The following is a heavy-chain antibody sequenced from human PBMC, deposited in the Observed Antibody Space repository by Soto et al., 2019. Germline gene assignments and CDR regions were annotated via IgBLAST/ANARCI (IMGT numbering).Heavy chain of an antibody. CDR2: IYYSGST. V-gene: IGHV4-30-4*01. CDR3: ARDGDSSGWYGLRRPKKGGNYYYGMDV. CDR1: GGSISSGDYY. J-gene: IGHJ6*02. Sequence: SETLSLTCTVSGGSISSGDYYWSWIRQPPGKGLEWIGYIYYSGSTYYNPSLRSRVTISVDTSKNQFSLKLSSVTAADTAVYYCARDGDSSGWYGLRRPKKGGNYYYGMDVWGQGTTVTVSS. D-gene: IGHD6-19*01.